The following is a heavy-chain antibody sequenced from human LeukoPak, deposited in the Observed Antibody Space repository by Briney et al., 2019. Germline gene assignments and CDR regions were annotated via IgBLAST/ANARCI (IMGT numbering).Heavy chain of an antibody. D-gene: IGHD6-13*01. CDR1: GFTFSSYW. CDR3: ARDLELVNWFDP. V-gene: IGHV3-7*01. Sequence: PGGSLRLSCAASGFTFSSYWMSWVRQAPGKGPEWVANIKQDGSEKYYVDSVKGRFTISRDNAKNSLYLQMNSLRAGDTAVYYCARDLELVNWFDPWGQGTLVTVSS. CDR2: IKQDGSEK. J-gene: IGHJ5*02.